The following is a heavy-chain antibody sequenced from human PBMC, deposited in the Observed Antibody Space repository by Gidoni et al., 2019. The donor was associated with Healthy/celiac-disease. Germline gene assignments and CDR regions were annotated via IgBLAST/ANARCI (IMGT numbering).Heavy chain of an antibody. CDR2: ISSSSSTI. J-gene: IGHJ4*02. CDR3: ARGPVNYYYDSSGYYYADY. Sequence: EVQLVESGGGLVQPGGSLRLSCAASGFTFSSYSLNWVRQAPGKGLECVSYISSSSSTIYYADSVKGRFTISRDNAKNSLYLQMNSLRDEDTAVYYCARGPVNYYYDSSGYYYADYWGQGTLVTVSS. CDR1: GFTFSSYS. D-gene: IGHD3-22*01. V-gene: IGHV3-48*02.